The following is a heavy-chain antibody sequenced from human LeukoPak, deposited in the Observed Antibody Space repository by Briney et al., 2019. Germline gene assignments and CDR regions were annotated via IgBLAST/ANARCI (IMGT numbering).Heavy chain of an antibody. CDR2: INHSGST. CDR3: ARDRWTFGTSSIWYFDL. CDR1: GGSFSGYY. Sequence: PSETLSLTCAVYGGSFSGYYWSWIRQPPGKGLEWIGEINHSGSTNYNPSLKSRVTISVDTSKNQFSLKLASVTAADAAVYYCARDRWTFGTSSIWYFDLWGRGTLITVSS. D-gene: IGHD3-16*01. J-gene: IGHJ2*01. V-gene: IGHV4-34*01.